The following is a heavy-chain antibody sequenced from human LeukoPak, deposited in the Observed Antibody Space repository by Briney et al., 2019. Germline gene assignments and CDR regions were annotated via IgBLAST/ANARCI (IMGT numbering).Heavy chain of an antibody. CDR2: ISAYNGNT. CDR1: GYTLTSYG. Sequence: ASVKVSFKASGYTLTSYGISWVRQAPGQGLEWMGWISAYNGNTNYAQKLQGRVTMTTDTSTSTAYMELRSLRSDDTAVYYCARDVANPYYYGSGSYYYYYYGMDVWGQGTTVTVSS. CDR3: ARDVANPYYYGSGSYYYYYYGMDV. D-gene: IGHD3-10*01. J-gene: IGHJ6*02. V-gene: IGHV1-18*01.